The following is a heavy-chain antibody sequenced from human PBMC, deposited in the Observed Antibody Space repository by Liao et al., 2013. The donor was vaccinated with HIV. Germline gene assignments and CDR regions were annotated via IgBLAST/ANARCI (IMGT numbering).Heavy chain of an antibody. Sequence: QVQLQESGPGLVKPSETLSLTCSVSGGSISSYYWSWIRQPAGKGLEWIGRIYTSGSTNYNPSLKSRVTMSVDTSKNQFSLKLSSVTAADTAVYYCARGPGIASAARLDYWGQGTLVTVSS. CDR2: IYTSGST. J-gene: IGHJ4*02. CDR1: GGSISSYY. D-gene: IGHD6-13*01. V-gene: IGHV4-4*07. CDR3: ARGPGIASAARLDY.